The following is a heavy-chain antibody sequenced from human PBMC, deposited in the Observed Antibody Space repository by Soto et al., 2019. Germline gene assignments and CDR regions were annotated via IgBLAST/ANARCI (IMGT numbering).Heavy chain of an antibody. D-gene: IGHD5-18*01. J-gene: IGHJ6*02. CDR2: ISSSSSTI. CDR1: GFTFSSYS. Sequence: EVQLVESGGGLVQPGGSLRLSCAASGFTFSSYSMNWVRQAPGKGLEWVSYISSSSSTIYYADSVKGRFTISRDNAKNSLYLQMNSLIDEDTAVYYCARDGWIQLWLEGTGYGMDVWGQGTTVTVSS. V-gene: IGHV3-48*02. CDR3: ARDGWIQLWLEGTGYGMDV.